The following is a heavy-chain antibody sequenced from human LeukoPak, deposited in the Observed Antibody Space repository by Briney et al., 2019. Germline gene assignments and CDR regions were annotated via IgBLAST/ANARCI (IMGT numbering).Heavy chain of an antibody. V-gene: IGHV1-18*01. D-gene: IGHD2-2*03. CDR2: ISAYNGNT. CDR1: GYTFTSYG. J-gene: IGHJ6*02. Sequence: ASVKVSCKASGYTFTSYGISWVRQAPGQGLEWMGWISAYNGNTNYAQKLQGRVTMTTDTSTSTAYMELRSLRSDDTAVYYCARGVDGYCSSTSCFDYYGMDVWGRGTTVTVSS. CDR3: ARGVDGYCSSTSCFDYYGMDV.